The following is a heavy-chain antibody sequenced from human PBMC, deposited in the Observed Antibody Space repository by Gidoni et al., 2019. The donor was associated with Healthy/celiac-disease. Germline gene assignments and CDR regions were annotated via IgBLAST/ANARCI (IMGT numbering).Heavy chain of an antibody. CDR2: ISGSGGST. Sequence: EVQLLESGGGLVQPGGSLRLSCEASGFTFSSYAMSWVRQAPGKGLEWVSAISGSGGSTYYADSVKGRFTISRDNSKNTLYLQMNSLRAEDTAVYYCARRTEGPPHAFDIWGQGTMVTVSS. CDR3: ARRTEGPPHAFDI. J-gene: IGHJ3*02. D-gene: IGHD2-2*01. V-gene: IGHV3-23*01. CDR1: GFTFSSYA.